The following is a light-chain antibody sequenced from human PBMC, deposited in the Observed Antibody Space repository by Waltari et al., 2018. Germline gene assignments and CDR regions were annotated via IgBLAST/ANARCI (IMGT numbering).Light chain of an antibody. CDR1: QDIRNY. J-gene: IGKJ4*01. V-gene: IGKV1-33*01. CDR3: QQFDTPLS. Sequence: DIQMTQSPPSLSASVGDRVTIPCQASQDIRNYLNWYQQKAGKAPKLLIYDESKLETGVPSRFSGSGSGTDFTFTISSLQPEDIATYYCQQFDTPLSFGGGTKVEIK. CDR2: DES.